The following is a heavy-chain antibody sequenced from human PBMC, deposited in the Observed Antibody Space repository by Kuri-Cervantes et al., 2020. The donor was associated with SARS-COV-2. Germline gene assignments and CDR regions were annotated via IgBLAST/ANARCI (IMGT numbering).Heavy chain of an antibody. CDR1: GYTFTSYG. V-gene: IGHV1-18*01. CDR3: ARGDFTAGFY. CDR2: ISHYSGNT. Sequence: ASVKVSCKTSGYTFTSYGTTWVRQAPGQGLEWMGWISHYSGNTDYAQRVQDRVILTRDTSTSTTYMELRSLRSDDTAMYYCARGDFTAGFYWGQGTLVTVSS. D-gene: IGHD2-15*01. J-gene: IGHJ4*02.